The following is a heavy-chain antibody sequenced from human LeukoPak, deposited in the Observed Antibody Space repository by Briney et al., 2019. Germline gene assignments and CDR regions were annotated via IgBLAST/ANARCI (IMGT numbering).Heavy chain of an antibody. V-gene: IGHV3-53*01. D-gene: IGHD3-22*01. J-gene: IGHJ4*02. CDR2: IYASGTT. CDR3: ARHTGSGYYYGN. Sequence: PGGSLRLSCTASGFSINSNYMSWVRQAPGKGLEWVSTIYASGTTYYADSVTGRFTISRDNSNNTLYLQMNSLRVDDTAVYYCARHTGSGYYYGNWGQGTLVTVSS. CDR1: GFSINSNY.